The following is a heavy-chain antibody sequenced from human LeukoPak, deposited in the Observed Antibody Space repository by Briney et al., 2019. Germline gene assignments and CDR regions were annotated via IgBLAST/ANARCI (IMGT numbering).Heavy chain of an antibody. CDR3: SRENGAFSPYYC. Sequence: SETLSLTCGVSGGSISSNNWSCWVRQPPGQGLEWIGEISLTGLTHYNPSLESRVTVSLDKSKNQLSLNLTSVTAADTAVYYCSRENGAFSPYYCWRQGTLVTVLS. D-gene: IGHD2-8*01. V-gene: IGHV4-4*02. CDR1: GGSISSNNW. J-gene: IGHJ4*02. CDR2: ISLTGLT.